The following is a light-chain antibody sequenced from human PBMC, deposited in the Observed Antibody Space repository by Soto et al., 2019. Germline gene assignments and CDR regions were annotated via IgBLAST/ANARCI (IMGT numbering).Light chain of an antibody. V-gene: IGLV1-40*01. J-gene: IGLJ2*01. CDR1: SSNIGAGYD. CDR3: HSYDSSLSGYVV. CDR2: GNS. Sequence: QSVLTQPPSVSGAPGQRVTISCTGSSSNIGAGYDVQWYQQLPGTAPKLLIYGNSNRPSGVPDRFSGSKSGTSASLAITGLQAEDEADYHCHSYDSSLSGYVVFGGGTQLTVL.